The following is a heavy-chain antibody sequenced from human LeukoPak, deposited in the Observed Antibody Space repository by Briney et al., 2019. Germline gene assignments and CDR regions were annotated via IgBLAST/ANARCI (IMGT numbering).Heavy chain of an antibody. CDR2: IDPNPGGT. CDR3: ARLEGGSYSPIDY. J-gene: IGHJ4*02. V-gene: IGHV1-2*02. Sequence: GASVKVSCKASGYTFTGYYMHWVRQAPGQGLEWMGWIDPNPGGTNYARMLLGRVTLTRDTSIRTAYMELSRLTSDDTAVYYCARLEGGSYSPIDYWGQGTLVTVSS. D-gene: IGHD1-26*01. CDR1: GYTFTGYY.